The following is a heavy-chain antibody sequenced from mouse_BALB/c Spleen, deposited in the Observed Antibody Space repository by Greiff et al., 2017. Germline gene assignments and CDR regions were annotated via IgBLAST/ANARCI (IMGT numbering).Heavy chain of an antibody. Sequence: VQLQQSGAELMKPGASVKISCKATGYTFSSYWIEWVKQRPGHGLEWIGEILPGSGSTNYNEKFKGKATFTADTSSNTAYMQLSSLTSEDSAVYYCARNGNPYAMDYWGQGTSVTVSS. CDR1: GYTFSSYW. D-gene: IGHD1-1*01. CDR3: ARNGNPYAMDY. CDR2: ILPGSGST. J-gene: IGHJ4*01. V-gene: IGHV1-9*01.